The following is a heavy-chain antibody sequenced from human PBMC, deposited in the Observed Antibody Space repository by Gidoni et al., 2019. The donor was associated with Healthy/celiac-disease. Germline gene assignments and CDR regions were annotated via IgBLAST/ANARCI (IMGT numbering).Heavy chain of an antibody. D-gene: IGHD2-2*01. V-gene: IGHV3-15*01. CDR1: GFTFSNAW. J-gene: IGHJ3*02. Sequence: EVQLVESGGGLVKPGGSLRLSCAASGFTFSNAWMSWVRQAPGKGLEWVGRIKSKTDGGTTDYAAPVKGRFTISRDDSKNTLYLQMNSLKTEDTAVYYCTTVVPAAREVYLAGAFDIWGQGTMVTVSS. CDR2: IKSKTDGGTT. CDR3: TTVVPAAREVYLAGAFDI.